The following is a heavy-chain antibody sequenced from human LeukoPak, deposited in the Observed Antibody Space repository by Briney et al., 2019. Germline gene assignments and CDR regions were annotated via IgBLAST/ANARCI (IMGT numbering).Heavy chain of an antibody. Sequence: GGSLRLSCAACGFTFSSYSMNWVRQAPGKGLEWVSSISSGSSYIYYADSVKGRFTISRDNAKNSLYLQMNSLRAEDTAVYYCARDLAAGFDYWGQGTLVTVSS. J-gene: IGHJ4*02. CDR1: GFTFSSYS. D-gene: IGHD6-13*01. CDR2: ISSGSSYI. V-gene: IGHV3-21*01. CDR3: ARDLAAGFDY.